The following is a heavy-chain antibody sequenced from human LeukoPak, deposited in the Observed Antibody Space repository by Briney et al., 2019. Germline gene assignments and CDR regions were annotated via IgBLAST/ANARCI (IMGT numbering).Heavy chain of an antibody. J-gene: IGHJ2*01. V-gene: IGHV4-61*01. Sequence: PSETLSLTCTVSGGSVSSGSYYWNWIRQPPGRGLEWIGYIYYSGSTNYNPSLKSRVTISVDTSKNQFSLKLSSVTAADTAVYYCARVGQRCFDLWGRGTLVTVSS. CDR3: ARVGQRCFDL. CDR1: GGSVSSGSYY. CDR2: IYYSGST.